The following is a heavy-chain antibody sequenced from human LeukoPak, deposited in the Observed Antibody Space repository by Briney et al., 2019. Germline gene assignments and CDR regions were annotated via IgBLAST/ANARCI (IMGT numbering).Heavy chain of an antibody. CDR1: GYTFTSYD. D-gene: IGHD3-10*01. CDR3: ARKFLGSRGYYFDY. CDR2: MNPNTGNT. J-gene: IGHJ4*02. Sequence: GASVKVSCKASGYTFTSYDINWVRQAPGQGLEWMGWMNPNTGNTGYAQKFQGRVTITRDTSISTAYMELSSLRSDDTAVYYCARKFLGSRGYYFDYWGQGTLVTVSS. V-gene: IGHV1-8*01.